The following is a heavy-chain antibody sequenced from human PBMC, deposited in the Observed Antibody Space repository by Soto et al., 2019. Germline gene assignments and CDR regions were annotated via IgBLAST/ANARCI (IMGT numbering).Heavy chain of an antibody. V-gene: IGHV1-46*01. CDR3: AREAIMLVAASAKFDY. CDR1: GYTFTNYH. CDR2: INPNGGST. Sequence: GASVKVSCKASGYTFTNYHMHWVRQAPGQGLEWMGIINPNGGSTSYAQKFQGRVTMTRDTSTSTVYMELSGLRSEDTAVYYCAREAIMLVAASAKFDYWGQGTPVNVSS. J-gene: IGHJ4*02. D-gene: IGHD2-21*02.